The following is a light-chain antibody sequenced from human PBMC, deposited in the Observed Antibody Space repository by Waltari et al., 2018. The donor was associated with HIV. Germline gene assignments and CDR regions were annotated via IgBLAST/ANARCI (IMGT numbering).Light chain of an antibody. CDR3: QVWETIGDHRV. Sequence: SYVMTQSPSVSVAPGQTARITCGGYNIGSKTVHWYQPKPGQAPVLVVYDDSVRPSGIPERFSGSNSGNTATLTISRVEAGDEAGYYCQVWETIGDHRVFGGGTTLTVL. J-gene: IGLJ3*02. CDR1: NIGSKT. CDR2: DDS. V-gene: IGLV3-21*02.